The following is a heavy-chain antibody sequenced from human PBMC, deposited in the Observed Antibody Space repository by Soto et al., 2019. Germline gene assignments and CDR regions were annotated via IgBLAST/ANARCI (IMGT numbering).Heavy chain of an antibody. J-gene: IGHJ5*02. D-gene: IGHD6-19*01. V-gene: IGHV3-74*01. CDR1: GVTFRDYW. Sequence: GGSLRLSCAVSGVTFRDYWMHWVRQVPGKGLLWVSRISPDGTSTKYADSVKGRFTISRSNPENTLYLQMNSLRAEDTGVYYCVREVIAVLGSIRWFDPWGQGTLVTVS. CDR2: ISPDGTST. CDR3: VREVIAVLGSIRWFDP.